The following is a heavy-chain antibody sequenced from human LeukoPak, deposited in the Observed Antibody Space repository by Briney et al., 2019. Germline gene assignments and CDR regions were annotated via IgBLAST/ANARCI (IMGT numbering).Heavy chain of an antibody. V-gene: IGHV3-48*01. D-gene: IGHD6-13*01. Sequence: RTGGSLRLSCAASGFTFSSYSMNWVRQAPGKGLEWVSHISSSSSTIYYADSVKGRFTISRDNAKNSLYLQMNSLRAEDTAVYYCAGGYSSSWYYYYYYGMDVWGQGTTVTVSS. CDR2: ISSSSSTI. CDR1: GFTFSSYS. CDR3: AGGYSSSWYYYYYYGMDV. J-gene: IGHJ6*02.